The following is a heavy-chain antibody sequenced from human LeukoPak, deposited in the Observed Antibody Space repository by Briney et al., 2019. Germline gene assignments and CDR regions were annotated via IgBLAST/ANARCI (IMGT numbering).Heavy chain of an antibody. V-gene: IGHV3-7*01. Sequence: PGGSLRLSCAVSGFTFNNYWMSWVRQASGKGLEWVANITPDGSDRYYVDSLKGRVTISRDNTKSSLYLQLNSLRAEDTAVYYCVPGGIAVSGIDYWGQGALVTVSS. CDR1: GFTFNNYW. J-gene: IGHJ4*02. D-gene: IGHD6-19*01. CDR3: VPGGIAVSGIDY. CDR2: ITPDGSDR.